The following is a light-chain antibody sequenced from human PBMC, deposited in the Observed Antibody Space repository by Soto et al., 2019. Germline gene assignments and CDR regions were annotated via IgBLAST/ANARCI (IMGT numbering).Light chain of an antibody. CDR1: SSDVAYYNY. Sequence: QSALTQPRSVSGSPGQSVTISCTGTSSDVAYYNYVSWYQQHPGKAPKVMIYDVSKRPSGVPDRFSGAKSGNTASLTISGLQAEDEADYYCCSYAGSFPYVFGTGTKLTVL. J-gene: IGLJ1*01. CDR2: DVS. CDR3: CSYAGSFPYV. V-gene: IGLV2-11*01.